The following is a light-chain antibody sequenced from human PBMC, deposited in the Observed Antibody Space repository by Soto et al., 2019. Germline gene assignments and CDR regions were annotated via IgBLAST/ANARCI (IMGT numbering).Light chain of an antibody. J-gene: IGKJ2*01. CDR3: QHSGSSPLYT. V-gene: IGKV3-20*01. CDR2: GAS. CDR1: QSVSSSY. Sequence: EIVLTQSPGTLSLSPGERATLSCRTSQSVSSSYLAWYQHKPGQAPRLLIYGASSRATGIPDRFSGSGSGTDFTLTISRLEPEDFAVYYCQHSGSSPLYTFGQGTKLEIK.